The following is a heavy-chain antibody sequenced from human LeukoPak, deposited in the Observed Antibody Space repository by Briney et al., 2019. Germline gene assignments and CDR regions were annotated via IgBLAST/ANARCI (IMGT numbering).Heavy chain of an antibody. Sequence: PSETLSLTCAVYGGSFSGYYWSWIRQPPGKGLEWIGEINHSGSTNYNPSLKRRVTISVDTSKNQFSLKLSSVTAADTAVYYCARGVLHHFDYWGQGTLVTVSS. D-gene: IGHD4-11*01. CDR2: INHSGST. CDR3: ARGVLHHFDY. V-gene: IGHV4-34*01. J-gene: IGHJ4*02. CDR1: GGSFSGYY.